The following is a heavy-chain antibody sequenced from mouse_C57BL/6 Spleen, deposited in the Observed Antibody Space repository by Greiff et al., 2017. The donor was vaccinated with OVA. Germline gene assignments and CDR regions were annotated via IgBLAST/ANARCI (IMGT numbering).Heavy chain of an antibody. Sequence: QVQLQQPGAELVKPGASVKLSCKASGYTFTSYWMQWVKQRPGQGLEWIGEIDPSDSYTNYNQKFKGKATLTVDTSSSTAYMQLSSLTSEDSAVYDSARGEGTRAWCADWGQGTLVTVSA. CDR2: IDPSDSYT. J-gene: IGHJ3*01. CDR1: GYTFTSYW. CDR3: ARGEGTRAWCAD. D-gene: IGHD2-14*01. V-gene: IGHV1-50*01.